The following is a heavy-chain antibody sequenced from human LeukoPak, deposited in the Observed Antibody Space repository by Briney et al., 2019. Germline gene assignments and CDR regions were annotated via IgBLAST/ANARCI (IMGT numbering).Heavy chain of an antibody. Sequence: ASVKVSCKSSVGTFNSYAISWVRQAPGQGLEWMGYISAYKCNTNYAQKLQGRVTITTYTSTSTDYMELRSVRSDDTAVYYCASVMGDQGIDYWGEGTLVTVSS. D-gene: IGHD1-26*01. V-gene: IGHV1-18*01. J-gene: IGHJ4*02. CDR3: ASVMGDQGIDY. CDR1: VGTFNSYA. CDR2: ISAYKCNT.